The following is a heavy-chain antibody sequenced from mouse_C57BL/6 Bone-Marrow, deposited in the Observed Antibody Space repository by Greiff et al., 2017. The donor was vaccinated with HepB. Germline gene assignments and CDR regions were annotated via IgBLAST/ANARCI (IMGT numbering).Heavy chain of an antibody. CDR2: IRSKSNNYAT. CDR1: GFSFNTYA. Sequence: EVQLQESGGGLVQPKGSLKLSCAASGFSFNTYAMNWVRQAPGKGLEWVARIRSKSNNYATYYADSVKDRFTISRDDSESMLYLQMNNLKTEDTAMYYCVPPITTVVARAYWGQGTLVTVSA. V-gene: IGHV10-1*01. D-gene: IGHD1-1*01. J-gene: IGHJ3*01. CDR3: VPPITTVVARAY.